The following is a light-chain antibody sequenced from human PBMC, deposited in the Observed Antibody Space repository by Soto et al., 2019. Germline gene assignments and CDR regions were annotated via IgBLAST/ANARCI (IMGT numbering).Light chain of an antibody. Sequence: IQMTHSPSSLSASVGPRVTIACQASQDISNYLNWYQQKPGKAPKLLIYDASNLETGVPSRFSGSGSGTDFTFTISSLQPEDIATYYCQQYDNLPLTFGPGTKVDIK. CDR3: QQYDNLPLT. V-gene: IGKV1-33*01. CDR2: DAS. J-gene: IGKJ3*01. CDR1: QDISNY.